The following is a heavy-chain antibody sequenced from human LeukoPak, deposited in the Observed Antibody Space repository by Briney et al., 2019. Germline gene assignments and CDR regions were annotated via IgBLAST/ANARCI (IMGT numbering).Heavy chain of an antibody. V-gene: IGHV1-8*01. CDR1: GYTFTSYD. D-gene: IGHD3-3*01. J-gene: IGHJ6*02. Sequence: ASVKVSCKASGYTFTSYDINWVRQATGQGLEWMGWMNPNSGNTGYAQKFQGRVTMTRNTSISTAYMELSSLRSEDTAVYYCARPKAYYDFWSGYYYYHYGMDVWGQGTTVTVSS. CDR3: ARPKAYYDFWSGYYYYHYGMDV. CDR2: MNPNSGNT.